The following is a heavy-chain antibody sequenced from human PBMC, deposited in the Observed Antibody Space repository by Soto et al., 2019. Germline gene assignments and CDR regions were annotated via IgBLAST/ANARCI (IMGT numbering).Heavy chain of an antibody. CDR3: ARVARGAFDI. CDR2: IYYSGST. CDR1: GGSISSYY. V-gene: IGHV4-59*01. D-gene: IGHD2-21*01. J-gene: IGHJ3*02. Sequence: QVQLQESGPGLVKPSETLSLTCTVSGGSISSYYWSWIRQPPGKGLEWIGYIYYSGSTNYNPSLKSRVTISVDTSKNQFSLKLSSVTAADTAVYYCARVARGAFDIWGQGTMVTVSS.